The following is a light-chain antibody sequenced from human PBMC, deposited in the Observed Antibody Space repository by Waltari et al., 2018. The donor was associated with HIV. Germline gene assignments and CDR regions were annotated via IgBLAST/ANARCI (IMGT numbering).Light chain of an antibody. CDR1: NGDIGGYNH. V-gene: IGLV2-11*01. CDR3: CSYGGSYTWL. J-gene: IGLJ3*02. Sequence: QSALTQPRSVSGSIGQAVTVSCHGTNGDIGGYNHVYWYQLQSGKAPRVIIYDVIQRPSGVPSRFNGSKSGNTASLSISGLQTEDEADYYCCSYGGSYTWLFGGGTRVSVL. CDR2: DVI.